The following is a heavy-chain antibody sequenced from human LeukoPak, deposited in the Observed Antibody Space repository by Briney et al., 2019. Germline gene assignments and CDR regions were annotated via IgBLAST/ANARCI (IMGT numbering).Heavy chain of an antibody. J-gene: IGHJ4*02. CDR1: GYTFTSCD. D-gene: IGHD3-10*01. Sequence: ASVKVSCKASGYTFTSCDINWVRQATGQGLEWMGWMNPKSGNTGYAQKFQGRVTMTRNTSISTAYMELSSLRSEDTAVYYYARGRPGDYGDYWGQGTLVTVSS. CDR3: ARGRPGDYGDY. CDR2: MNPKSGNT. V-gene: IGHV1-8*01.